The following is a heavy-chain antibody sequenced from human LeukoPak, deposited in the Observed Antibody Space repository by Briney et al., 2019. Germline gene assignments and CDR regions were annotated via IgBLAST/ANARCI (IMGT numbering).Heavy chain of an antibody. J-gene: IGHJ4*02. V-gene: IGHV4-4*02. D-gene: IGHD6-13*01. Sequence: SGTLSLTCAVSGVSISSSNWWSWVRQPPGQGLAWIGEIYHSGSTNYNPSLKSRVTISVDKSKNQFSLKLSSVTAADTAVYYCARVVPPPPGIAAAGPYDYWGQGTLVTVSS. CDR3: ARVVPPPPGIAAAGPYDY. CDR1: GVSISSSNW. CDR2: IYHSGST.